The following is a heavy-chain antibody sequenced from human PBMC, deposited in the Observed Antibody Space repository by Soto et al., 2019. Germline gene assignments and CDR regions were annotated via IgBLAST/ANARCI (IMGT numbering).Heavy chain of an antibody. Sequence: CVSLRLSCAASGFTFSTYAISWVRKDPGKGLEWVSHISSSGGSTDYADSVKGRFTISRDNSKNTLYLQMNSLRAEDTAVYYCAKDARSGRNFDYWGQGTLVTVSS. J-gene: IGHJ4*02. CDR1: GFTFSTYA. D-gene: IGHD6-19*01. CDR3: AKDARSGRNFDY. CDR2: ISSSGGST. V-gene: IGHV3-23*01.